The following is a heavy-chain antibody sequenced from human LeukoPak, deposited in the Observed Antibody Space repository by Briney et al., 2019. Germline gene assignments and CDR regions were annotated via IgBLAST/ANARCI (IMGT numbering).Heavy chain of an antibody. Sequence: GGSLRLSCAASGFTFSSYAMSWVRQAPGKGLEWVSAISGSGGSTYYADSVKGRFTISRDNSKNTLYLQMNSLRAEDTAVYYCARDSGVGTGIVVVAANNQNDAFDIWGQGTMVTVSS. V-gene: IGHV3-23*01. CDR1: GFTFSSYA. D-gene: IGHD2-15*01. CDR2: ISGSGGST. CDR3: ARDSGVGTGIVVVAANNQNDAFDI. J-gene: IGHJ3*02.